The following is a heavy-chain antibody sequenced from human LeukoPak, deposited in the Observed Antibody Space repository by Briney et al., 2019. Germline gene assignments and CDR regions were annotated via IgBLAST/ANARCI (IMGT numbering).Heavy chain of an antibody. V-gene: IGHV1-8*01. CDR3: ARGPYYDFWSGYYTNLYYYYGMDV. CDR2: MNPNSGNT. CDR1: GYTFTSYD. D-gene: IGHD3-3*01. Sequence: ASVKVSCKASGYTFTSYDINWVRQATGQGLEWMGWMNPNSGNTGYAQKFQGRVTMTRNTSISIAYMELSSLRSEDTAVYYCARGPYYDFWSGYYTNLYYYYGMDVWGQGTTVTVSS. J-gene: IGHJ6*02.